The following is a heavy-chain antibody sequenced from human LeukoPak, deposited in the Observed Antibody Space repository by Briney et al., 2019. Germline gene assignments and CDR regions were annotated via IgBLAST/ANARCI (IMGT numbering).Heavy chain of an antibody. V-gene: IGHV1-2*04. D-gene: IGHD6-19*01. CDR2: INPNSGGT. Sequence: ASVKVSCKASGYTFTGYYMHWVRQAPGQGLEWMGWINPNSGGTNYAQKFQGWVTMTRDTSISTAYMELSGLRSDDTAVYYCARDRYGSGFTDYYGMDVWGQGTTVTVSS. CDR3: ARDRYGSGFTDYYGMDV. J-gene: IGHJ6*02. CDR1: GYTFTGYY.